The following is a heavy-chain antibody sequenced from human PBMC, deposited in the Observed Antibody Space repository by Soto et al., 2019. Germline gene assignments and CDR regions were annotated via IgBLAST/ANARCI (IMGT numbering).Heavy chain of an antibody. Sequence: SEALSVTCADSGGSISSYYWTWIRQPPGKGLEWIGNIHYTGSTNYNPSLKSRVTISLGTSKSQFSLKLSSVTAADTSVYYCARDLSISSTDGPLDPWGHGTLFTVSS. CDR2: IHYTGST. CDR3: ARDLSISSTDGPLDP. V-gene: IGHV4-59*01. CDR1: GGSISSYY. D-gene: IGHD6-6*01. J-gene: IGHJ5*02.